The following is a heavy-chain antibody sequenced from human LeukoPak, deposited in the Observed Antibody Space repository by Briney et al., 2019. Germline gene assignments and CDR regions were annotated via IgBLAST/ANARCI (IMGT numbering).Heavy chain of an antibody. J-gene: IGHJ4*02. CDR2: ISYDGSNK. D-gene: IGHD5-12*01. Sequence: GRSLRLSCAASGFTFSSYAMHWVRQAPGKGLEWVAVISYDGSNKYYADSVKGRFTISRDNSKNTLYLQMNSLRAEDTAVYYCARDSGYDYFDYWGQGTLVTVSS. V-gene: IGHV3-30*04. CDR1: GFTFSSYA. CDR3: ARDSGYDYFDY.